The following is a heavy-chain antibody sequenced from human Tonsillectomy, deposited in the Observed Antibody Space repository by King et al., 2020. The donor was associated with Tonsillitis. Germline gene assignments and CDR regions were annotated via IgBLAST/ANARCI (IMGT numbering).Heavy chain of an antibody. J-gene: IGHJ5*02. CDR3: ARVDFWTSDH. Sequence: EVQLVESGGGLVQPGGSLRLSCAASGFTFSSYWMNWVRQAPGKGLEWVANINQDGREKFNVDSVKGRFTISRDNAKNSLYLQMNSLRAEDTAVYYCARVDFWTSDHWGQGTLVTVSS. CDR1: GFTFSSYW. CDR2: INQDGREK. D-gene: IGHD3/OR15-3a*01. V-gene: IGHV3-7*03.